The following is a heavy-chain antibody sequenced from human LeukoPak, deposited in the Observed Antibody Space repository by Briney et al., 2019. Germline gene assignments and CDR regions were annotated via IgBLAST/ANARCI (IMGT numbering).Heavy chain of an antibody. D-gene: IGHD6-6*01. V-gene: IGHV3-9*01. CDR1: GFTFDDYA. Sequence: PGGSLRLSCAASGFTFDDYAMHWVRQARGKGLEWVSGISWNSGSIGYADSVKGRFTISRDNAKNSLYLQMNSLRAEDTAVYYCAREAARRDYFDYWGQGTLVTVSS. J-gene: IGHJ4*02. CDR2: ISWNSGSI. CDR3: AREAARRDYFDY.